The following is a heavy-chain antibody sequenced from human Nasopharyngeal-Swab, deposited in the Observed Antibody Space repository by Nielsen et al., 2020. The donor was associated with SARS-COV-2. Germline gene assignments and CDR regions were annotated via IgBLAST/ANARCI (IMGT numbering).Heavy chain of an antibody. V-gene: IGHV3-23*01. CDR2: ISGSGGGT. Sequence: VRQAPGKGLEWVSSISGSGGGTQYADSVKGRFTITRDNSKNPLHLQMNSLRAEDTAVYYCAFVDTTLLGYYYSGMDVWGQGTTVTVSS. CDR3: AFVDTTLLGYYYSGMDV. D-gene: IGHD5-18*01. J-gene: IGHJ6*02.